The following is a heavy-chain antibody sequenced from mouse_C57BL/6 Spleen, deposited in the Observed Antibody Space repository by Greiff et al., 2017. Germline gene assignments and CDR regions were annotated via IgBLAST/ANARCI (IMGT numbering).Heavy chain of an antibody. CDR2: ISSGSSTI. D-gene: IGHD2-12*01. CDR3: AREDDAYAMDY. V-gene: IGHV5-17*01. J-gene: IGHJ4*01. CDR1: GFTFSDYG. Sequence: EVKLMESGGGLVKPGGSLKLSCAASGFTFSDYGMHWVRQAPEKGLEWVAYISSGSSTIYYADTVKGRFTISRDNAKNTLFLQMTSLRSEDTAMYYCAREDDAYAMDYWGQGTSVTVSS.